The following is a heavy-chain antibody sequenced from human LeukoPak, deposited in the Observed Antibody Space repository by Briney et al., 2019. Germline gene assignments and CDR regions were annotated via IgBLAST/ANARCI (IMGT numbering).Heavy chain of an antibody. Sequence: GGSLRLSYAASGFTFSSYAMHWVRQAPGKGLEWVAVISYDGSNKYYADSVKGRFTISRDNSKNTLYLQMNSLRAEDTAVYYCAGASSRITMIVVVKGGFDYWGQGTLVTVSS. J-gene: IGHJ4*02. V-gene: IGHV3-30*01. CDR3: AGASSRITMIVVVKGGFDY. D-gene: IGHD3-22*01. CDR2: ISYDGSNK. CDR1: GFTFSSYA.